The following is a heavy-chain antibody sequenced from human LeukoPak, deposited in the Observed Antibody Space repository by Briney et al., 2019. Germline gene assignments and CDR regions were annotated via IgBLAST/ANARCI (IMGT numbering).Heavy chain of an antibody. V-gene: IGHV1-69*02. J-gene: IGHJ6*03. CDR3: ARVPCSSTSCYRYYYYMDV. D-gene: IGHD2-2*01. CDR2: IIPILGIA. Sequence: SVKVSCKASGGTFSSYTISWVRQAPGQGLEWMGRIIPILGIANYAQKFQGRVTITADKSTSTAYTELSSLRSEDTAVYYCARVPCSSTSCYRYYYYMDVWGKGTTVTVSS. CDR1: GGTFSSYT.